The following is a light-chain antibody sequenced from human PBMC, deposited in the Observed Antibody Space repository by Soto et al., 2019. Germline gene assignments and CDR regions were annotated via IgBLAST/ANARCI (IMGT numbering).Light chain of an antibody. Sequence: SALTQPPSASGSPGQSVTISCTGTSSDVGGYNYVSWYQHHPGKAPKLMIYEVSKRPSGVPDRFSGSKSGNTASLTVSGLQAEDEADYYCNSYAGSNNVVFGGGTKLTVL. CDR1: SSDVGGYNY. CDR3: NSYAGSNNVV. V-gene: IGLV2-8*01. J-gene: IGLJ2*01. CDR2: EVS.